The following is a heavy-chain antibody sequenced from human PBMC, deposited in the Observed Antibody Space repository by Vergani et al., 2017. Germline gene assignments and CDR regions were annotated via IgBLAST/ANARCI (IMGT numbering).Heavy chain of an antibody. CDR3: AKRGGGDSAYYYYYYMDV. J-gene: IGHJ6*03. CDR2: ISGSGGST. CDR1: GFTFSSYA. D-gene: IGHD2-21*02. V-gene: IGHV3-23*01. Sequence: EVQLLESGGGLVQPGGSLRLSCAASGFTFSSYAMSWVRQAPGKGLEWVSAISGSGGSTYYADSVKGRFTISRDNAKNTLYLQMNSLGAEDTAVYYCAKRGGGDSAYYYYYYMDVWGKGTTVTVSS.